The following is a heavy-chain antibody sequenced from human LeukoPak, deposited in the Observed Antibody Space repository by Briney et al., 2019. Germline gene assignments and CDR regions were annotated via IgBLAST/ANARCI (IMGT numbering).Heavy chain of an antibody. CDR1: GGSISSYY. J-gene: IGHJ6*03. CDR3: ARVWQQLAYYYYYYYMDV. Sequence: SETLSLACTISGGSISSYYWSWIRQPPGKGLEWIGYIYYSGSTNYNPSLKSRVTISVDTSKNQFSLKLSSVTAADTAVYYCARVWQQLAYYYYYYYMDVWGKGTTVTVSS. D-gene: IGHD6-13*01. V-gene: IGHV4-59*01. CDR2: IYYSGST.